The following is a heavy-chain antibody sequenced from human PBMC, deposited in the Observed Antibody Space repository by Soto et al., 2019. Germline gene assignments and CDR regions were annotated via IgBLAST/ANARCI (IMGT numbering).Heavy chain of an antibody. CDR2: IIPIFGTA. V-gene: IGHV1-69*13. Sequence: SVKVSCKASGGTFSSYAISWVRQAPGQGLEWMGGIIPIFGTANYAQKFQGRVTITADESTSTAYMELSSLRSEDTAVYYCARGPTYYDFWSGYSHTPRGYYYGMDVWGQGTTVTVSS. D-gene: IGHD3-3*01. J-gene: IGHJ6*02. CDR1: GGTFSSYA. CDR3: ARGPTYYDFWSGYSHTPRGYYYGMDV.